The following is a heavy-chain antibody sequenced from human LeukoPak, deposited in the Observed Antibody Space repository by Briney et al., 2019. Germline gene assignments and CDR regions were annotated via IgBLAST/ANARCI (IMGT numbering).Heavy chain of an antibody. CDR1: GYSFTSYW. Sequence: GESLKISCKGSGYSFTSYWIGWVRQMPGKGLEWMGIIYPGDSDTRYSPSFQGQVTISADKSISTAYLQWSSLKASDTAMYYCARGRHQPAAAERYFDYWGQGTLVTVSS. J-gene: IGHJ4*02. CDR2: IYPGDSDT. V-gene: IGHV5-51*01. CDR3: ARGRHQPAAAERYFDY. D-gene: IGHD6-13*01.